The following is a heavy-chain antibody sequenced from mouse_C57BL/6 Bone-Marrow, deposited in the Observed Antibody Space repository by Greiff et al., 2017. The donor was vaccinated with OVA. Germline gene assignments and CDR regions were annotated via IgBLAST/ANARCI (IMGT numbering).Heavy chain of an antibody. CDR1: GYTFTSYW. J-gene: IGHJ4*01. CDR3: AREERWAMDY. D-gene: IGHD2-3*01. V-gene: IGHV1-55*01. Sequence: QVQLKQPGAELVKPGASVKMSCKASGYTFTSYWITWVKQRPGQGLAWIGDIYPGSGSTNYNEQFKSKATLTVDTSSSTAYMQLSSLTSEDSAVYYCAREERWAMDYWGQGTSVTVSS. CDR2: IYPGSGST.